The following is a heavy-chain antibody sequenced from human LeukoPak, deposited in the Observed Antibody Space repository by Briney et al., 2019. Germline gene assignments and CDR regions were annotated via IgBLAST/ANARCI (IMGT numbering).Heavy chain of an antibody. CDR1: GDSISSSNW. CDR2: IYHSGST. V-gene: IGHV4-4*02. J-gene: IGHJ3*02. CDR3: TVLPRRRITIFGVVPEYAFDI. D-gene: IGHD3-3*01. Sequence: SETLSLTCTVSGDSISSSNWWSWVRQPPGKGLEWIGEIYHSGSTNYNPSLKSRVTISVDKSKNQFSLKLSSVTAADTAVYYCTVLPRRRITIFGVVPEYAFDIWGQGTMVTVSS.